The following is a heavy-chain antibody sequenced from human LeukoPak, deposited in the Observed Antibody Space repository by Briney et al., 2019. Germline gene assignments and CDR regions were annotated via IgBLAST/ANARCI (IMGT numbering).Heavy chain of an antibody. CDR2: IYPGGSDT. J-gene: IGHJ4*02. Sequence: GESLKISCKGSGYSFTRYWIAWVRQMPGKGLEWMGIIYPGGSDTKYSPSFQGHVIFSADKSISTAYLEWSSLKASDTAMYYCASQGASGPLAYWGQGTVVTVSS. CDR3: ASQGASGPLAY. CDR1: GYSFTRYW. V-gene: IGHV5-51*01.